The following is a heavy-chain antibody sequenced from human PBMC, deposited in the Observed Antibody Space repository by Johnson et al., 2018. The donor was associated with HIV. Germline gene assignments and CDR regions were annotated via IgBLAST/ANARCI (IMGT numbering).Heavy chain of an antibody. J-gene: IGHJ3*02. CDR1: GFTFSSYA. D-gene: IGHD1-14*01. V-gene: IGHV3-30-3*01. CDR2: ISYDGSNK. CDR3: ARALPRYDAFDI. Sequence: QVQLVESGGGVVQPGRSLRLSCAASGFTFSSYAMHWVRQVPGKGLEWVAVISYDGSNKYYADSVKGRFTISRDNSKNTLYLQMNSLRAEDTAVYYCARALPRYDAFDIWGQGTMVTVSS.